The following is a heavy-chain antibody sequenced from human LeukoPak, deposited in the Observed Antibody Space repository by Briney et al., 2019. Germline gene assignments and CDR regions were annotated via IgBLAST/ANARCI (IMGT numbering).Heavy chain of an antibody. CDR3: ARVAAVAGFDY. J-gene: IGHJ4*02. CDR1: GFTFSSYA. CDR2: ISYDGSNK. Sequence: GGSLRLSCAASGFTFSSYAMHWVRQAPGKWLEWVAVISYDGSNKYYADSVKGRFTISRDNSKNTLYLQMNSLRAEDTAVYYCARVAAVAGFDYWGQGTLVTVSS. D-gene: IGHD6-19*01. V-gene: IGHV3-30*04.